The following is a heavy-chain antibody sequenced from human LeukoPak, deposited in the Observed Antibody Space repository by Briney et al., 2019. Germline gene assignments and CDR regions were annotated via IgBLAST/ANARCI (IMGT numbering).Heavy chain of an antibody. Sequence: SQTLSLTRTVSGGAINSSSYYWGWIRQPPGKGLEWVRNISYSGSTYYNPSLKSRVTISVDTSKNHCSRNLSSVAAAYTAVHYCARRGDIWGQGTMVTVSS. CDR3: ARRGDI. CDR2: ISYSGST. CDR1: GGAINSSSYY. J-gene: IGHJ3*02. V-gene: IGHV4-39*02.